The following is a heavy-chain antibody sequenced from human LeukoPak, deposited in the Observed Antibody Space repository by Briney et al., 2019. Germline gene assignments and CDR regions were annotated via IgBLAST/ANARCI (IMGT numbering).Heavy chain of an antibody. J-gene: IGHJ4*02. CDR2: INHSGST. V-gene: IGHV4-34*01. CDR3: ARGEYDILTGYYIGLNY. CDR1: GGSFSGYY. D-gene: IGHD3-9*01. Sequence: PSETLSLTCAVYGGSFSGYYWSWIRQPPGKGLEWIGEINHSGSTNYNPSLKSRVTISVDTSKNQFSLKLSSVTAADTAVYYCARGEYDILTGYYIGLNYWGQGTLVTVSS.